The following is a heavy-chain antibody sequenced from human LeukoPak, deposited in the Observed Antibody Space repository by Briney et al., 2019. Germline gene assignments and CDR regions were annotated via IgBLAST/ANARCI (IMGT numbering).Heavy chain of an antibody. J-gene: IGHJ4*02. CDR3: ASRRDGYNPFDY. V-gene: IGHV3-21*01. D-gene: IGHD5-24*01. CDR1: GFTFSSYS. CDR2: ISSSTSYI. Sequence: PGGSLRLSCAASGFTFSSYSMNWVRQAPGKGLEWVSSISSSTSYIYYADSVKGRFTISRDNAKNSLYLQMNSLRAEDTAVYYCASRRDGYNPFDYWGQGTLVTVSS.